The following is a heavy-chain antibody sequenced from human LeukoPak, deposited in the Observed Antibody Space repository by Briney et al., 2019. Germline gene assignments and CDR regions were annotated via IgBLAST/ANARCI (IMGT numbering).Heavy chain of an antibody. Sequence: GGSLRLSCSASGFTFTNYGMSWVRQAPGKGLEWVSGLSGSGDGQFYADSVEGRFTISRDNSKNSLYLQMNSLRTEDTALYYCAKMGTYCGGDCYRGIDYWGQGTLVTVSS. V-gene: IGHV3-43*02. J-gene: IGHJ4*02. CDR3: AKMGTYCGGDCYRGIDY. D-gene: IGHD2-21*02. CDR2: LSGSGDGQ. CDR1: GFTFTNYG.